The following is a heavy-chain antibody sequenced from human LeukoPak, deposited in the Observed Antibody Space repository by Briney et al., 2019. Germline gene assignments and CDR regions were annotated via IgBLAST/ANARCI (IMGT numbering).Heavy chain of an antibody. CDR2: MNPNSGNT. J-gene: IGHJ4*02. V-gene: IGHV1-8*01. Sequence: GASMKVSCKASGYTFTSYDINWVRQATGQGLEWMGWMNPNSGNTGYAQKFQGRVTMTRNTSISTAYMELSSLRSEDTAVYYCARAPPGDYAAYFDYWGQGTLVTVSS. D-gene: IGHD4-17*01. CDR3: ARAPPGDYAAYFDY. CDR1: GYTFTSYD.